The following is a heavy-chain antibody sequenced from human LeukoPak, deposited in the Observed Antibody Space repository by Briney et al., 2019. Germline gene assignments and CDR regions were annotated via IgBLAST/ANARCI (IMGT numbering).Heavy chain of an antibody. Sequence: GAPVKVSCKASGYTFTSYYMHWVRQAPGQGLEWMGIINPSGGTTSYAQKFQGRVTMTRDTSTSTVYMELSSLRSEDTAVYYCARDPSVSGYSFGYFDYWGQGTLVTVSS. D-gene: IGHD5-18*01. CDR3: ARDPSVSGYSFGYFDY. V-gene: IGHV1-46*01. CDR1: GYTFTSYY. J-gene: IGHJ4*02. CDR2: INPSGGTT.